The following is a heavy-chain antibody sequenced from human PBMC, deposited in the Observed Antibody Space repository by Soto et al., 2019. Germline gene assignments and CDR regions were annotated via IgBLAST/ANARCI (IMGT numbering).Heavy chain of an antibody. CDR2: INSDGSST. D-gene: IGHD4-17*01. J-gene: IGHJ6*02. CDR3: ARRATTNYYYYGMDV. CDR1: GFTFSSYW. V-gene: IGHV3-74*01. Sequence: GGSLRLSCAASGFTFSSYWMHWVRRAPGKGLVWVSRINSDGSSTSYADSVKGRFTISRDNAKNTLYLQMNSLRAEDTAVYYCARRATTNYYYYGMDVWGQGTTVTVSS.